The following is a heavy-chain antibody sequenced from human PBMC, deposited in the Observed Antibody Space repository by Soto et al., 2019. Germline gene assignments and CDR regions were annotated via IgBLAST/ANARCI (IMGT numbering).Heavy chain of an antibody. J-gene: IGHJ4*02. V-gene: IGHV4-30-4*01. D-gene: IGHD7-27*01. CDR2: IYYSGGT. Sequence: SETLSLTCTVSGGSISSGDYYWSWIRQPPGKGLEWIGYIYYSGGTYYNPSLKSRVTISVDTSKNQFSLKLSSVSAADTAVYYCARGPSGDKVDYWGQGTLVTVSS. CDR3: ARGPSGDKVDY. CDR1: GGSISSGDYY.